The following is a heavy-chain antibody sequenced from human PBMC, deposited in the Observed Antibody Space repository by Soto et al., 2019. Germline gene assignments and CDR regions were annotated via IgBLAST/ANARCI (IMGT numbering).Heavy chain of an antibody. Sequence: SETLSLTCTVSGASVSSPTYYWNWIRQPPGKPLEWIGYIYYSGSTNYNPSLKSRVTMSVDTSQNQFSLRLISVTAADTAVYYCASDTNYDILTGYSYAFDIWGQGTMVTVSS. J-gene: IGHJ3*02. D-gene: IGHD3-9*01. V-gene: IGHV4-61*01. CDR1: GASVSSPTYY. CDR2: IYYSGST. CDR3: ASDTNYDILTGYSYAFDI.